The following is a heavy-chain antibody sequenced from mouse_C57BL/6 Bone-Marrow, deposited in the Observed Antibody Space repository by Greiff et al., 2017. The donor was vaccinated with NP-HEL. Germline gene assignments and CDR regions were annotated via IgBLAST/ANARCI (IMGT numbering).Heavy chain of an antibody. J-gene: IGHJ4*01. V-gene: IGHV5-16*01. CDR2: INYDGSST. D-gene: IGHD2-2*01. CDR1: GFTFSDYY. CDR3: ARAPNGYPYYYAMDY. Sequence: EVHLVESEGGLVQPGSSMKLSCTASGFTFSDYYMAWVRQVPEKGLEWVANINYDGSSTYYLDSLKSRFIISRDNAKNILYLQMSSLKSEDTATYYCARAPNGYPYYYAMDYWGQGTSVTVSS.